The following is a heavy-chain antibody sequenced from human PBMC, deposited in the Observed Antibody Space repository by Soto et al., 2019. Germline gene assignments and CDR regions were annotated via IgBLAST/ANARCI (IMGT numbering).Heavy chain of an antibody. J-gene: IGHJ4*02. CDR1: GGTFSSYT. V-gene: IGHV1-69*02. Sequence: QVQLVQSGAEVKKPGSSVKVSCKASGGTFSSYTISWVRQAPGQGLEWMGRIIPILGIANYAQKFQGRVTITADKSTSTAYMELSSLRSEDTAVYYCARAAGYCSGGSCYGYWGQGTLVTVSS. CDR3: ARAAGYCSGGSCYGY. D-gene: IGHD2-15*01. CDR2: IIPILGIA.